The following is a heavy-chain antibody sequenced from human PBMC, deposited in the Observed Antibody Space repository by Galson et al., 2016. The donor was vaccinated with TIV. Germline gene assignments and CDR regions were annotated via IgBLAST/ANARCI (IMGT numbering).Heavy chain of an antibody. CDR3: ARGCGSYSCYLDV. D-gene: IGHD1-26*01. CDR1: GGTLTSYA. J-gene: IGHJ6*03. V-gene: IGHV1-69*05. CDR2: IIRIFGTV. Sequence: SVKVSCKASGGTLTSYAVSWVRQAPGQGLERMGEIIRIFGTVNYAQKFQGRVTITTDESTSAAYMELSSLRSEDTAVYYCARGCGSYSCYLDVWGKGTTVTVSS.